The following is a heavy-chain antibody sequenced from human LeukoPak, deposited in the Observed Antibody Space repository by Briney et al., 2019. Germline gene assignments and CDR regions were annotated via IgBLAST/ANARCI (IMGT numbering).Heavy chain of an antibody. V-gene: IGHV4-30-2*01. Sequence: PSETLSLTCAVSGGSISSGGYSWSWIRQPPGKGLEWIGYIYHSGSTYYNPSLKSRVTISVDRSKSQFSLKLSSVTAADTAVYYCARQDTAMAIDYWGQGTLVTVSS. CDR2: IYHSGST. D-gene: IGHD5-18*01. J-gene: IGHJ4*02. CDR1: GGSISSGGYS. CDR3: ARQDTAMAIDY.